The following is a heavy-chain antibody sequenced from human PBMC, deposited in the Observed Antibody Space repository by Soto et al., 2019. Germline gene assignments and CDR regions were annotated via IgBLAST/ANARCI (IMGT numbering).Heavy chain of an antibody. CDR2: INHSGST. CDR3: GPRGAVADPRGY. Sequence: WTWLRQLPGKGLEWIGEINHSGSTNYNPSLKSRVAISVDTSKNQFSLNLRSVTAADTAVYYCGPRGAVADPRGYWGQGTLVTVSS. V-gene: IGHV4-34*01. D-gene: IGHD6-19*01. J-gene: IGHJ4*02.